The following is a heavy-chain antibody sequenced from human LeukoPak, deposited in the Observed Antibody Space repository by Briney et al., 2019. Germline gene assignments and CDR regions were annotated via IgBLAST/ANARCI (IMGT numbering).Heavy chain of an antibody. Sequence: NTSETLSLTCTVSGGSISSYYWSWIRQPPGKGLEWIGEINHSGSTNYNPSLKSRVTISVDTSKNQFSLKLSSVTAADTAVYYCARGPLGYYYYYMDVWGKGTTVTVSS. D-gene: IGHD7-27*01. CDR3: ARGPLGYYYYYMDV. V-gene: IGHV4-34*01. J-gene: IGHJ6*03. CDR2: INHSGST. CDR1: GGSISSYY.